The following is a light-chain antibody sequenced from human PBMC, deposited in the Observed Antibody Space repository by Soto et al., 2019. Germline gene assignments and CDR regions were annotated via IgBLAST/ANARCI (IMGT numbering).Light chain of an antibody. J-gene: IGKJ1*01. CDR2: DAS. CDR3: QQYNDNWT. V-gene: IGKV1-5*01. Sequence: DIEMTQSPSTLSASVGDRLTITCRASQTIRRWLAWYQQRPGKAPKVLIYDASTLESGVPARFSGSGSETEFTLTISSLQPEDSATYYCQQYNDNWTFGQGTKVEIK. CDR1: QTIRRW.